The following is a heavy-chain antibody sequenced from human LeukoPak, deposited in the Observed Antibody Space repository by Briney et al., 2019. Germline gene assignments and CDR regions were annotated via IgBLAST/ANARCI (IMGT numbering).Heavy chain of an antibody. CDR1: GFSLSRYA. J-gene: IGHJ4*02. V-gene: IGHV3-23*01. Sequence: GGSLRLSCAVSGFSLSRYAMSWVREAPGKGLEWVSAISDSGGSTYYADSVKGRFTISRDNSRNTLYLQMNTLRAEDTAVYYCAKCRGSSWSDYFDYWGQGTLVTVSS. D-gene: IGHD6-13*01. CDR3: AKCRGSSWSDYFDY. CDR2: ISDSGGST.